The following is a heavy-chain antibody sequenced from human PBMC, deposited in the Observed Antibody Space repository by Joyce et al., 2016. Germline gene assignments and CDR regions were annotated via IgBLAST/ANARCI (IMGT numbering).Heavy chain of an antibody. CDR1: GASATSGSFY. CDR3: ARSTGGSYLFGMDV. CDR2: IYTTGST. Sequence: QVQLQESGPGLVKPSQTLTLTCTAAGASATSGSFYWSWIRQPAGKGLEWIGRIYTTGSTNYKSSLKSRVTMALDTSKNQVSLKLNSVTAADTAVYYCARSTGGSYLFGMDVWGQGTTVTVSS. V-gene: IGHV4-61*02. J-gene: IGHJ6*02. D-gene: IGHD1-26*01.